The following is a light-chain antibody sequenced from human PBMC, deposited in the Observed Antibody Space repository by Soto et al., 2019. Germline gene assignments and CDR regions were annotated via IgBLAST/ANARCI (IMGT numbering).Light chain of an antibody. V-gene: IGKV1-17*01. CDR3: LQHNSYPQT. Sequence: DLQITQSPSSLSASVGDRVTITCRASQGIRHDLGWYQQKPGKAPTRLIYSASSLQSGVPSRFSGSGSGTEFTLTISSLQPEDSATYYCLQHNSYPQTFGQGTKVDIK. CDR2: SAS. J-gene: IGKJ1*01. CDR1: QGIRHD.